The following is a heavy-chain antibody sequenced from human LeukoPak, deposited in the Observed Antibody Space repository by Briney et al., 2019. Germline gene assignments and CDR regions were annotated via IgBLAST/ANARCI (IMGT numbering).Heavy chain of an antibody. CDR3: ARDGYCSGGGCYNRGFDY. V-gene: IGHV4-34*01. J-gene: IGHJ4*02. Sequence: PSETLSLTCAVYGGSFSDYYWSWIRQSPGKGLEWIGEIDHNGSTNYNPSLKSRVSFSVDPSKNQFSLKLTSVTAADTAVYYCARDGYCSGGGCYNRGFDYWGQGTLVTVSS. CDR2: IDHNGST. D-gene: IGHD2-15*01. CDR1: GGSFSDYY.